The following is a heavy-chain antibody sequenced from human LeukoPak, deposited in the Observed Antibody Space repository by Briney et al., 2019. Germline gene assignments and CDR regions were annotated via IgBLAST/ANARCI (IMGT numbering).Heavy chain of an antibody. J-gene: IGHJ6*02. CDR2: ISYDGSHK. D-gene: IGHD4/OR15-4a*01. V-gene: IGHV3-30*03. CDR1: GFTFSSYG. CDR3: SASRPHYGDYYGLDV. Sequence: SLRLSCAAPGFTFSSYGMHWVRQAPGKGLEWVAVISYDGSHKYSADSVKGRFTISRDNSKNTLYLRMNSLRTEDTAVYFCSASRPHYGDYYGLDVWGHGTTVTVSS.